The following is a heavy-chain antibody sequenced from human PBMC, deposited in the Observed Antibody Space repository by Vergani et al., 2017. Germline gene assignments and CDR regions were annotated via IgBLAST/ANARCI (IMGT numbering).Heavy chain of an antibody. Sequence: QVQLVQSGAEVKKPGSSVKVSCKASGGTFSSYAISWVRQAPGQGLEWMGGIIPIFGTANYAQKFQGRFTITADESTSTADMELSSLRSEDTAVYYCARGISAAGYYYYYMDVWGKGTTVTVSS. CDR3: ARGISAAGYYYYYMDV. J-gene: IGHJ6*03. D-gene: IGHD6-13*01. CDR1: GGTFSSYA. V-gene: IGHV1-69*01. CDR2: IIPIFGTA.